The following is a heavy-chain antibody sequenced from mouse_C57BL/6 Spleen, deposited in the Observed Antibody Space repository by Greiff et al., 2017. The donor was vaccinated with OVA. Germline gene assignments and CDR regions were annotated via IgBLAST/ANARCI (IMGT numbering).Heavy chain of an antibody. D-gene: IGHD2-12*01. CDR1: GYTFTDYE. CDR3: TRTLRRVYYAMDY. J-gene: IGHJ4*01. V-gene: IGHV1-15*01. Sequence: VKLVESGAELVRPGASVTLSCKASGYTFTDYEMHWVKQTPVHGLEWIGAIDPETGGTAYNQKFKGKAILTADKSSSTAYMELRSLTSEDSAVYYCTRTLRRVYYAMDYWGQGTSVTVSS. CDR2: IDPETGGT.